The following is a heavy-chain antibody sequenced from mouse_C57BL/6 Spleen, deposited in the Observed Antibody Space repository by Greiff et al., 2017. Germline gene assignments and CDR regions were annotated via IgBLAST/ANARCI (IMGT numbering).Heavy chain of an antibody. CDR2: IDPSDSYT. V-gene: IGHV1-69*01. D-gene: IGHD1-1*01. CDR1: GYTFTSYW. CDR3: ARRLYGSSYFDY. Sequence: QVQLQQPGAELVMPGASVKLSCKASGYTFTSYWMHWVKQRPGQGLEWIGEIDPSDSYTNYNQKFKGKSTLTVDKSSSTAYMQLSSLTSEDSAVYYCARRLYGSSYFDYWGQGTTLTVSS. J-gene: IGHJ2*01.